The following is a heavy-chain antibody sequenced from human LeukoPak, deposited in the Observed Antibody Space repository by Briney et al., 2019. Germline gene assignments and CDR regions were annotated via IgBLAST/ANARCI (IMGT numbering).Heavy chain of an antibody. J-gene: IGHJ4*02. V-gene: IGHV3-23*01. CDR2: ISGSGGST. CDR3: AKWAQPPRITIFGVVTGGYFDY. Sequence: GGSLRLSCAASGFTFSSYAMSWVRQAPGKGLEWVSAISGSGGSTYYADSVKGRFTISRDNSKNTLYLQMNSLRAEDTAVYYCAKWAQPPRITIFGVVTGGYFDYWGQGTLVTVSS. D-gene: IGHD3-3*01. CDR1: GFTFSSYA.